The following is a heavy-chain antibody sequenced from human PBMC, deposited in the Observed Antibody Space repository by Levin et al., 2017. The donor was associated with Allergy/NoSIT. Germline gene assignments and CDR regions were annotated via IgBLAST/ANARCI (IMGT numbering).Heavy chain of an antibody. J-gene: IGHJ6*02. Sequence: GESLKISCAASGFTFTTYWMSWVRQAPGKGLEWVANIKQDGSEKYYVDSVKGRFTISRDNAQNSLYLQMNSLRVEDTAVYYCAREDATVTDNDFYYYYDMDVWGQGTTVTVSS. CDR1: GFTFTTYW. V-gene: IGHV3-7*01. CDR3: AREDATVTDNDFYYYYDMDV. D-gene: IGHD4-17*01. CDR2: IKQDGSEK.